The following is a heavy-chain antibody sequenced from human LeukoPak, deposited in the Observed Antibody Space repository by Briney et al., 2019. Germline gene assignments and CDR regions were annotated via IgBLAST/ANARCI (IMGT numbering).Heavy chain of an antibody. V-gene: IGHV1-2*02. D-gene: IGHD6-13*01. CDR1: GYTFTGYY. Sequence: ASVKVSFKASGYTFTGYYIHWVRQAPGQGLEWMGWINPNSGGTNYAQKFQRRVTMTRDTSISTAYMELSRLRSDDTAVYYCARSVGELAGYWGQGTLVSVSS. CDR2: INPNSGGT. CDR3: ARSVGELAGY. J-gene: IGHJ4*02.